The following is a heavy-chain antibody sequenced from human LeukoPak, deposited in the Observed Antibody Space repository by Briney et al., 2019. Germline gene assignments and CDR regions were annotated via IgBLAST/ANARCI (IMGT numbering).Heavy chain of an antibody. CDR3: AKDRQNYSGSGYYFDY. Sequence: PGGSLRLSCAASGFTFSSYVMIWVRQAPGKWLEWVSGISGSGESTYYADYVKGRFTISRDNSKNTLFLQMSSLRAEDTAIYYCAKDRQNYSGSGYYFDYWGQGTLVTVSS. CDR1: GFTFSSYV. D-gene: IGHD3-10*01. CDR2: ISGSGEST. V-gene: IGHV3-23*01. J-gene: IGHJ4*02.